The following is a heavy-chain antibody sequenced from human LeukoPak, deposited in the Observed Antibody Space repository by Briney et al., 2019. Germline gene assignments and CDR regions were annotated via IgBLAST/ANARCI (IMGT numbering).Heavy chain of an antibody. Sequence: PGGSLRLSCAASGFTFSSYGMHWVRQAPGKGLEWVAVIWYDGSNKYYADSVKGRFTISRDNSKNTLYLQMNSLRAEDTAVYYCARDYTGSSGYCSSYYYYGTDVWGQGTTVTVSS. CDR3: ARDYTGSSGYCSSYYYYGTDV. CDR2: IWYDGSNK. J-gene: IGHJ6*02. CDR1: GFTFSSYG. V-gene: IGHV3-33*01. D-gene: IGHD3-22*01.